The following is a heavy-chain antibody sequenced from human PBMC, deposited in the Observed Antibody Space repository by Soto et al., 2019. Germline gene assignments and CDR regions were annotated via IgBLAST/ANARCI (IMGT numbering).Heavy chain of an antibody. CDR1: GDLFNNYA. CDR2: ISPLFSTT. V-gene: IGHV1-69*01. D-gene: IGHD6-13*01. Sequence: QVQLVQSGAEVKEPGSSVKVSCKATGDLFNNYAFNWVRQAPGQGLEWMGRISPLFSTTNYAQKFQGRVTICAAELTTMVYLEVSNLESEDTSMYYLAASSSVAAAGYFKFWGQVTLVTVSP. CDR3: AASSSVAAAGYFKF. J-gene: IGHJ4*02.